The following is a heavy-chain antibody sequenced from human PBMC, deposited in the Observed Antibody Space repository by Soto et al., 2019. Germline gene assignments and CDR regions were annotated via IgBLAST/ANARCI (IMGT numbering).Heavy chain of an antibody. J-gene: IGHJ6*02. CDR2: IYPGDSDI. Sequence: GESLKISCESSGYSFSNYWIGWVRQMPGKGLEWMGIIYPGDSDIRYSPSFQGQVTISADKSISTAYLQWSSLKASDTAMYYCARQDTSGSSYYYYSSGMDVWGQGTMVTVSS. CDR1: GYSFSNYW. CDR3: ARQDTSGSSYYYYSSGMDV. D-gene: IGHD3-10*01. V-gene: IGHV5-51*01.